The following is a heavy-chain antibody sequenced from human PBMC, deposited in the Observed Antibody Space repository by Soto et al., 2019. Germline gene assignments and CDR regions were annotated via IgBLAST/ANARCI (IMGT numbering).Heavy chain of an antibody. CDR2: INPNSGGT. V-gene: IGHV1-2*02. CDR1: GYTFTGYY. CDR3: ARADMGKIFGVVNYYYGMDV. J-gene: IGHJ6*02. Sequence: ASVKVSCKASGYTFTGYYMHWVRQAPGQGLEWMGWINPNSGGTNYAQKFQGRVTMTRDTSISTAYMELSRLRSDDTAVYYCARADMGKIFGVVNYYYGMDVWGQGTTVTVSS. D-gene: IGHD3-3*01.